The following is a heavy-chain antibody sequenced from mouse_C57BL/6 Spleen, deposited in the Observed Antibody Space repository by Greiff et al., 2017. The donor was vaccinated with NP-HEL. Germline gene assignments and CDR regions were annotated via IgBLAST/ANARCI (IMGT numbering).Heavy chain of an antibody. CDR3: AREDSTYYFDY. J-gene: IGHJ2*01. CDR1: GYTFTDYY. CDR2: INPNNGGT. D-gene: IGHD5-1*01. V-gene: IGHV1-26*01. Sequence: VQLQQSGPELVKPGASVKISCKASGYTFTDYYMNWVKQSHGKSLEWIGDINPNNGGTSYIQKFKGKATLTVDKSSSTAYMERRSLTSEDSAVYYCAREDSTYYFDYWGQGTTLTVSS.